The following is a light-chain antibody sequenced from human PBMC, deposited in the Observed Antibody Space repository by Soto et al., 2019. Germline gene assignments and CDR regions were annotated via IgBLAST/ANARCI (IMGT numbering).Light chain of an antibody. V-gene: IGKV1-9*01. Sequence: DIQLTQSPSFLSASIGDRVTITCRASQAISSYLAWYQRKPGKAPELLIYAASTLQSGVPSRFSGSGSGTEFTLTISSLQPEDFATYYCQQFNSYPLTFGGGTKV. CDR2: AAS. CDR1: QAISSY. J-gene: IGKJ4*01. CDR3: QQFNSYPLT.